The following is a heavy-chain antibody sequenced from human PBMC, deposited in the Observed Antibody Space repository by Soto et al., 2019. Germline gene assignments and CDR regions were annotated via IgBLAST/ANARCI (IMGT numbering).Heavy chain of an antibody. V-gene: IGHV3-23*01. CDR3: AKETATGGGAFDI. D-gene: IGHD2-8*02. Sequence: PGWSLRLYSAASGFFCSSYDMSWVRQAPGKGLEWVSTILVDGRTFYVDSVKGRFTISRESSQNTVYLQMNSLTVGDTALYYCAKETATGGGAFDICGQGTMVTGSS. J-gene: IGHJ3*02. CDR2: ILVDGRT. CDR1: GFFCSSYD.